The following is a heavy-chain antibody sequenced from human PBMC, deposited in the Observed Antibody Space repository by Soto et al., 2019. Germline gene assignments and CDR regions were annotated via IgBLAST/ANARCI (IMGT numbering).Heavy chain of an antibody. J-gene: IGHJ5*02. CDR2: ISGNGGST. V-gene: IGHV3-23*01. Sequence: EVQLLESGGGLVQPGGSLRLSCAASGFTFSSYAMSWVRQAPGKGLEWVSAISGNGGSTYYADSVKGRFTISRDNSMNTRYLKLNSPRAEDTAVQYSATAVRHQDRWGQGTLVTVSS. CDR3: ATAVRHQDR. CDR1: GFTFSSYA.